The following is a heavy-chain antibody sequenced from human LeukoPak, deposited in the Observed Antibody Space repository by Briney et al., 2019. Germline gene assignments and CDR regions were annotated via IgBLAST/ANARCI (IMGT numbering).Heavy chain of an antibody. CDR1: GGSISSHY. Sequence: SETLSLTCTVSGGSISSHYWSWIRQPPGKGLEWIGYIDFSGSTNYNPSLKSRVTISVDTSKNQFSLKLSSVTAADTAVYYCARGDSYPDGDVRTNWFDPWGQGTLVTVSS. D-gene: IGHD3-22*01. CDR2: IDFSGST. J-gene: IGHJ5*02. CDR3: ARGDSYPDGDVRTNWFDP. V-gene: IGHV4-59*11.